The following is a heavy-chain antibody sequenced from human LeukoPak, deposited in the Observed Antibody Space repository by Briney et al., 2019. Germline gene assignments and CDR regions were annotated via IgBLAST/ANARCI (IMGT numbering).Heavy chain of an antibody. CDR3: ARDRTSYYMLNSFDY. CDR1: GGTFSSYA. D-gene: IGHD1-26*01. CDR2: IIPIFGTA. V-gene: IGHV1-69*05. Sequence: ASVKVSCKASGGTFSSYAISWVRQAPGQGLEWMGRIIPIFGTANYAQKFQGRVTITTDESTNTAYMELSSLRSEDTAVYYCARDRTSYYMLNSFDYWGQGTLVTVSS. J-gene: IGHJ4*02.